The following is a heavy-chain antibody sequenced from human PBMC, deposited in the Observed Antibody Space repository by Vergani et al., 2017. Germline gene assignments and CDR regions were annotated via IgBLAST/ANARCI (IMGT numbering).Heavy chain of an antibody. CDR3: ARHRAKQWLVKYNWFDP. CDR2: IYYSGST. V-gene: IGHV4-39*01. D-gene: IGHD6-19*01. J-gene: IGHJ5*02. Sequence: QLQLQESGPGLVKPSETLSLTCTVSGGSISSSSYYWGWIRQPPGKGLEWIGSIYYSGSTYYNPSLKSRVTISVDTSKNKFSLKLSSVTAADTAVYYCARHRAKQWLVKYNWFDPWGQGTLVTVSS. CDR1: GGSISSSSYY.